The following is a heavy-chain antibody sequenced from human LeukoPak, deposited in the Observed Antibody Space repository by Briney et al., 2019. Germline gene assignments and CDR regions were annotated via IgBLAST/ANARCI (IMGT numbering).Heavy chain of an antibody. CDR1: GFTFDDYA. D-gene: IGHD1-26*01. Sequence: GGSLRLSCAASGFTFDDYAMHWVRQAPGKGLEWVSGISWNSGSIGYADSVKGRFTISRDNSKNTLYLQMNSLRAEDTALYYCAKDPQWELPPYWGQGTLVTVSS. V-gene: IGHV3-9*01. CDR2: ISWNSGSI. J-gene: IGHJ4*02. CDR3: AKDPQWELPPY.